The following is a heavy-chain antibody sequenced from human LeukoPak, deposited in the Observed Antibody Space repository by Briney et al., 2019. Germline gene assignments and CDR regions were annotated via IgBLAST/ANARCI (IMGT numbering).Heavy chain of an antibody. CDR1: GGSINSNSYY. CDR2: IYYSGST. CDR3: ARNVGYCSSTGCYNFDY. J-gene: IGHJ4*02. Sequence: SETLSLTCTVSGGSINSNSYYWGWLRQPPGKGLEWIGSIYYSGSTYYNPSLKSRVTISVDTSKNQFSLKLSSVTAADTAVYYCARNVGYCSSTGCYNFDYWGQGTLVTVSS. V-gene: IGHV4-39*01. D-gene: IGHD2-2*01.